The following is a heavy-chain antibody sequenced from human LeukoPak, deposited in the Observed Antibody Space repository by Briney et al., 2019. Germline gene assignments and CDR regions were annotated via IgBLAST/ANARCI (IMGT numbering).Heavy chain of an antibody. Sequence: SETLSLTCAVYGGTFSNCYWSWIRQAPEKGLEWLGEVNHNGDTNYNPSLKSRVTISVDISKNQFSLRLTSVTAADTAIYYCARPRDRPTFWSGYYMDVWGAGTAVTVSS. CDR2: VNHNGDT. CDR3: ARPRDRPTFWSGYYMDV. V-gene: IGHV4-34*01. D-gene: IGHD3-3*01. CDR1: GGTFSNCY. J-gene: IGHJ6*03.